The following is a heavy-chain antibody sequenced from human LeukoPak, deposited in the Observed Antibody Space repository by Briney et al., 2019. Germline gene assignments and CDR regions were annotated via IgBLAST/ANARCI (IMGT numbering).Heavy chain of an antibody. CDR1: GFTFSSYE. CDR3: ARDTRRAAYYYDSSGYAFDY. D-gene: IGHD3-22*01. CDR2: ISSSGSTI. J-gene: IGHJ4*02. V-gene: IGHV3-48*03. Sequence: GGSLRLSCAASGFTFSSYEMNWVRQAPGKGLEWGSYISSSGSTIYYADSVKGRFTISRDNAKNSLYLQMNSLRAEDTAGYYCARDTRRAAYYYDSSGYAFDYWGQGTLVTVSS.